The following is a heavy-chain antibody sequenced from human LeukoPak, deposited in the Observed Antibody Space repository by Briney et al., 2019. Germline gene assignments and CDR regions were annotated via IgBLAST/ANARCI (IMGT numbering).Heavy chain of an antibody. V-gene: IGHV3-21*01. CDR1: GCTFSSYS. D-gene: IGHD3-10*02. CDR2: ISSSSSYI. Sequence: GGSLRLSCAASGCTFSSYSMNWVRQAPGKGLEWVSSISSSSSYIYYADSVKGRFTISRDNAKNSLHLQMNSLRAEDTAVYYCAELGITMIGGVWGKGTTVTISS. J-gene: IGHJ6*04. CDR3: AELGITMIGGV.